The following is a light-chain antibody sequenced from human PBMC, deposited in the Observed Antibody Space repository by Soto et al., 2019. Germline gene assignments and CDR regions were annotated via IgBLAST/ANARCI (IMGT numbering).Light chain of an antibody. Sequence: IQMTQSPSPLSASIGDRVTITCRASQSINAWLAWYQQKPGKAPXXLIYDVSTLDSGVPSRFSGSASGTEFTLTISSLQSDDFATYYCQQYHRYSTFGQGTKVDI. V-gene: IGKV1-5*01. CDR1: QSINAW. CDR3: QQYHRYST. J-gene: IGKJ1*01. CDR2: DVS.